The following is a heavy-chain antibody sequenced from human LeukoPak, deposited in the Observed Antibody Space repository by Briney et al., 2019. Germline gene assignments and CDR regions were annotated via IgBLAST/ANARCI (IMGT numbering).Heavy chain of an antibody. V-gene: IGHV3-23*01. Sequence: PGGPLRLSCAASGFTFSSYAMNWVRQAPGKGLEWVSGISGSGGSTYYADSVKGRFTISRDNSKNTLYLQMNSLRAEDTAVYYCARGGTRGYSPSDYWGQGTLVTVSS. D-gene: IGHD5-18*01. CDR3: ARGGTRGYSPSDY. CDR1: GFTFSSYA. CDR2: ISGSGGST. J-gene: IGHJ4*02.